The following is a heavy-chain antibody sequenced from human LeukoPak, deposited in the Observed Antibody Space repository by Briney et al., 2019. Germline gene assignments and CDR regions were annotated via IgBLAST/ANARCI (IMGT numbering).Heavy chain of an antibody. J-gene: IGHJ4*02. D-gene: IGHD3-3*01. CDR2: ISSTGGTT. Sequence: PGGSLRLSCAASGITFSSYGMSWVRQAPGKGLEWVSSISSTGGTTYYADSVKGRFTISTDNSKNTLYLQMNSLRVDDTAVYYCARTIHFDYWGQGTLVTVSS. CDR1: GITFSSYG. V-gene: IGHV3-23*01. CDR3: ARTIHFDY.